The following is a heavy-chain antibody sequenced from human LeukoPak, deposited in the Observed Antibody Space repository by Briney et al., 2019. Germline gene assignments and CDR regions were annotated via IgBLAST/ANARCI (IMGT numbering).Heavy chain of an antibody. CDR2: INPNSGGT. CDR1: GYTFTGYY. J-gene: IGHJ5*02. D-gene: IGHD1-7*01. V-gene: IGHV1-2*02. Sequence: ASVKVSCKASGYTFTGYYMHWVRQAPGQGLEWMGWINPNSGGTNYAQKFQGRVTMTRDTSISTAYMELSRLRSDDTAVYYCARDNDNWNYNWFDPWGQGTLVTVSS. CDR3: ARDNDNWNYNWFDP.